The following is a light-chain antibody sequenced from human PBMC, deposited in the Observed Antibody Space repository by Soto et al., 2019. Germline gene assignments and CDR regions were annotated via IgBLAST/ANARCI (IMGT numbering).Light chain of an antibody. Sequence: DIQMTQSPSSLSASVGDRVTITCQASQDISNYLNWYQQKPGKAPKLLIYDASNLETGVPSRFSRSRSGTNFTITISSLQHEDIATYYCQQYDNLPPFTFGPGTKVDIK. J-gene: IGKJ3*01. CDR3: QQYDNLPPFT. V-gene: IGKV1-33*01. CDR2: DAS. CDR1: QDISNY.